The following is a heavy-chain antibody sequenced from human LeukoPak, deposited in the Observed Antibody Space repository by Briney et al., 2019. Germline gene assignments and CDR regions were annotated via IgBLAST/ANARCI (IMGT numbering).Heavy chain of an antibody. CDR3: AELGITMIGGV. D-gene: IGHD3-10*02. J-gene: IGHJ6*04. V-gene: IGHV3-9*01. CDR1: GFSFDDYA. CDR2: ITWNSGDI. Sequence: PGRSLRLSCAASGFSFDDYAMHWVRQAPGKGLEWVSGITWNSGDIVYADSVKGRFTISRDNAKNSLYLQMNSLRAEDTAVYYCAELGITMIGGVWGKGTTVTISS.